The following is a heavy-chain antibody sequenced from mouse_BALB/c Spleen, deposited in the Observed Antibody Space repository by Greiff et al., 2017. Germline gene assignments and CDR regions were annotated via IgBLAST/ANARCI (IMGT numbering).Heavy chain of an antibody. Sequence: DVMLVESGGGLVKPGGSLKLSCAASGFAFSSYDMSWVRQTPEKRLEWVAYISSGGGSTYYPDTVKGRFTISRDNAKNTLYLQMSSLKSEDTAMYYCARHRGSPYYFDYWGQGTTLTVSS. CDR3: ARHRGSPYYFDY. J-gene: IGHJ2*01. V-gene: IGHV5-12-1*01. D-gene: IGHD1-1*02. CDR2: ISSGGGST. CDR1: GFAFSSYD.